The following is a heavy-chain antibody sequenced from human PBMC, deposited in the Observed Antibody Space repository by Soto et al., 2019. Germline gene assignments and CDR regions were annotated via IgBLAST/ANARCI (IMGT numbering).Heavy chain of an antibody. Sequence: EVLVVESGGGLVQPAGSLRLSCAVSGFTFSGGYWMKWVRQAPGKGLEWVATIKEDGRETYYVDSVKGRFTISRDSAKNSLYLQMNRLRVEDTTVYYCASTRGYWGQGTLVTVSS. CDR3: ASTRGY. CDR2: IKEDGRET. J-gene: IGHJ4*02. D-gene: IGHD3-3*01. V-gene: IGHV3-7*03. CDR1: GFTFSGGYW.